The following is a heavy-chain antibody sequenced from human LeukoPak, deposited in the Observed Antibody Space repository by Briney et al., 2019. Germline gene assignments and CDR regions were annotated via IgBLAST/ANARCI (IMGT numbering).Heavy chain of an antibody. Sequence: SVKVSCKASGGTFSSYAISWVRQAPGQGLEWMGGIIPIFGTTNYAQKFQGRVTITADESTSTAYMELSSLRSGDTAVYYCARAFVRRGSDWAFDYWGQGTLVTVSS. D-gene: IGHD6-19*01. CDR3: ARAFVRRGSDWAFDY. CDR1: GGTFSSYA. V-gene: IGHV1-69*13. CDR2: IIPIFGTT. J-gene: IGHJ4*02.